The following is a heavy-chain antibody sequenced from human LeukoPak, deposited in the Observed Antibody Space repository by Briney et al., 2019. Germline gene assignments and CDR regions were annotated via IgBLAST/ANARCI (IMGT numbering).Heavy chain of an antibody. J-gene: IGHJ3*01. CDR1: GYTFITYA. CDR2: INAGNGNT. D-gene: IGHD3-9*01. Sequence: ASVKVSCKASGYTFITYAMHWVRQAPGQSLEWMGWINAGNGNTKYSQKFQDRVTITVDTSATTAYMELRSLRSDDTAVYYCARYYDILTGFDVWGQGTMVTVSS. V-gene: IGHV1-3*01. CDR3: ARYYDILTGFDV.